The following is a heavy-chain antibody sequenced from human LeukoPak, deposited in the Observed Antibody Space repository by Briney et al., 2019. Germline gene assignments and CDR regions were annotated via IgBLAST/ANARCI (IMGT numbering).Heavy chain of an antibody. Sequence: GASVKVSCKAFGYTFTSNYMHWVRQAPGQGPEWMGVISPSGGSTTYAQKFQGRVTLTRDMSTSTDYLELSSLRSEDTAVYYCATNYVWGSYRFSYWGQGTLVTVSS. CDR2: ISPSGGST. V-gene: IGHV1-46*01. D-gene: IGHD3-16*02. J-gene: IGHJ4*02. CDR1: GYTFTSNY. CDR3: ATNYVWGSYRFSY.